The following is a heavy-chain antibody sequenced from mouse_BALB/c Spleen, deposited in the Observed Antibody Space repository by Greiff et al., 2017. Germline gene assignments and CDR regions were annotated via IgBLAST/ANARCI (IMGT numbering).Heavy chain of an antibody. CDR1: GYTFTSYY. D-gene: IGHD3-2*01. V-gene: IGHV1S56*01. CDR2: IYPGDGST. Sequence: LQESGPELVKPGASVKMSCKASGYTFTSYYIHWVKQRPGQGLEWIGWIYPGDGSTKYNEKFKGKTTLTADKSSSTAYMLLSSLTSEDSAIYFCARDSSGYVYAMDYWGQGTSVTVSS. CDR3: ARDSSGYVYAMDY. J-gene: IGHJ4*01.